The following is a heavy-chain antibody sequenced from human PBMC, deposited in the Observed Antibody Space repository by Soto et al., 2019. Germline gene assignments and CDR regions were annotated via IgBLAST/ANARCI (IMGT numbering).Heavy chain of an antibody. CDR1: GYTLTELS. D-gene: IGHD3-22*01. J-gene: IGHJ4*02. CDR3: ATISNYYDRSGYLG. V-gene: IGHV1-24*01. Sequence: ASVKVSCKVSGYTLTELSMHWVRQAPGKGLEWMGGFDPEDGETIYAQKFQGRVTMTEDTSTDTAYMELSSLRSEDTAVYYCATISNYYDRSGYLGWGQGTLVTVSS. CDR2: FDPEDGET.